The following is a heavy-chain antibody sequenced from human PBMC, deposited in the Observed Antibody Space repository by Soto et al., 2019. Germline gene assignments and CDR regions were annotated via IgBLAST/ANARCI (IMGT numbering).Heavy chain of an antibody. CDR3: VRDGTKTLRDWFDP. CDR1: VAALNSGNYY. D-gene: IGHD1-1*01. Sequence: PSETLSLTCSVSVAALNSGNYYFSWIRQVPGKGLEWIGRIYATGTTDYNPSLKSRVMMSVDTSKKQFSLKLRSVTAADTAVYYCVRDGTKTLRDWFDPWGQGISVTVSS. CDR2: IYATGTT. V-gene: IGHV4-61*01. J-gene: IGHJ5*02.